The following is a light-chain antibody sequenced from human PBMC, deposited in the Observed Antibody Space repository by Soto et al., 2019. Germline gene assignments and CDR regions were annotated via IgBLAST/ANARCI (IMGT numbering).Light chain of an antibody. J-gene: IGKJ2*01. CDR3: QQYNNWPYP. V-gene: IGKV3-15*01. CDR1: QSVSSN. CDR2: GAS. Sequence: EIVMTQSPATLSVSPGERATLSCRASQSVSSNLAWYQQKPGQAPRLLIYGASTRATGIPARFSGSGSGTECTLTLSRLQSEDFAVYYCQQYNNWPYPFGQGTKLEIK.